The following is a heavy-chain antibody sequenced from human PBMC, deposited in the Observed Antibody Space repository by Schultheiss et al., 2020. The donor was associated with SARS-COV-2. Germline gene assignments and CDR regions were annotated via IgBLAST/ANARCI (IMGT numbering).Heavy chain of an antibody. V-gene: IGHV1-46*01. D-gene: IGHD6-13*01. CDR2: INPSGGST. CDR1: GYTFTGYY. CDR3: ARDHHSSSSWYIKSFRDGWFDP. J-gene: IGHJ5*02. Sequence: ASVKVSCKASGYTFTGYYMHWVRQAPGQGLEWMGIINPSGGSTSYAQKFQGRVTMTRDTSTSTVYMELSSLRSEDTAVYYCARDHHSSSSWYIKSFRDGWFDPWGQGTLVTVSS.